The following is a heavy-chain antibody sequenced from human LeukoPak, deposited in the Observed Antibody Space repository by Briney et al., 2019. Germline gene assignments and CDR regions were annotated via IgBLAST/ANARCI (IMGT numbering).Heavy chain of an antibody. CDR1: GFTFSSYV. V-gene: IGHV3-30*18. CDR3: AKDWVVRGVISY. CDR2: ISYDGNNK. J-gene: IGHJ4*02. Sequence: QPGGSLRLSCAASGFTFSSYVMHRVRQAPGKGLEWVAGISYDGNNKYYAESVKGRFTISRDNSKNTLYLQMNSLRDEDTAVYYCAKDWVVRGVISYWGQGTLVTVSS. D-gene: IGHD3-10*01.